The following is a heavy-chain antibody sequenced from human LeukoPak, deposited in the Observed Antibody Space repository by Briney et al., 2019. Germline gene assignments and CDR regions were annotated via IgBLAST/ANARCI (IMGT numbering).Heavy chain of an antibody. D-gene: IGHD5-12*01. CDR3: VRDKSGATTFDY. J-gene: IGHJ4*02. Sequence: KPSETLSLTCAVSGGSISSYYWSWIRQPPGKGPEWVGYVHYSGDANYNPSLKSRVTISSDTSKNQFSLKLSSVTAADTAMYYCVRDKSGATTFDYWGQGTLVTVSS. CDR2: VHYSGDA. CDR1: GGSISSYY. V-gene: IGHV4-59*12.